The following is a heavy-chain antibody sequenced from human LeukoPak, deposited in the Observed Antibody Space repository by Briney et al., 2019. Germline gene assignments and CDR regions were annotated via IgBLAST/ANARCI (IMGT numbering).Heavy chain of an antibody. J-gene: IGHJ4*02. V-gene: IGHV3-74*01. CDR2: INREGSST. D-gene: IGHD6-19*01. CDR1: GFTFSNYW. Sequence: GGSLRLFCAASGFTFSNYWIHWVRQAPGKGLVWVSRINREGSSTNYADSVQGRFTISRDNSKNTLYLQMNSLRAEDTAVYYCAKHGFSGIAVAGTSLPFDYWGQGTLVTVSS. CDR3: AKHGFSGIAVAGTSLPFDY.